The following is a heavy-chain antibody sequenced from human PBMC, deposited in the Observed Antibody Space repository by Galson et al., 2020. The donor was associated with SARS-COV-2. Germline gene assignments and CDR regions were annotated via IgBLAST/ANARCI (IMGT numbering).Heavy chain of an antibody. Sequence: GESMKIACKASGYTWKGYYMHGGRQARGQGLEWMGLINPNSGGRNDAQKFQGRVTMTRDTSISTAYMALRRLRSDDPAVYYCATEYDILTGNARESNHFDYWGQGTLVTVSS. CDR1: GYTWKGYY. D-gene: IGHD3-9*01. CDR3: ATEYDILTGNARESNHFDY. V-gene: IGHV1-2*02. CDR2: INPNSGGR. J-gene: IGHJ4*02.